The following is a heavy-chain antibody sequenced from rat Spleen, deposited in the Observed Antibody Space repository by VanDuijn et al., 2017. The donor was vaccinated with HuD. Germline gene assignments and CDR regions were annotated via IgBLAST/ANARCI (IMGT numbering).Heavy chain of an antibody. V-gene: IGHV5-7*01. D-gene: IGHD1-10*01. CDR3: ATRGNNPFAY. CDR1: GFTFSDYN. J-gene: IGHJ3*01. CDR2: ISYDGSHT. Sequence: EVQLVESGGGLVQPGRSLKLSCAASGFTFSDYNMAWVRQTPKKGLEWVATISYDGSHTYYRDSVKGRFSISRDNARSTLYLQMDSLRSEDTATYYCATRGNNPFAYWGQGTLVTVSS.